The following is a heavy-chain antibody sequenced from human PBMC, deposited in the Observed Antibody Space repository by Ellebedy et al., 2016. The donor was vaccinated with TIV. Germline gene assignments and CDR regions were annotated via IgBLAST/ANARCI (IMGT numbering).Heavy chain of an antibody. Sequence: GESLKISXAASGFTFSSYWMHWVRQAPGKGLVWVSRINSDGSSTSYADSVKGRFTISRDNAKNTLYLQMNSLRAEDTAVYYCARDFSSRERFYYYMDVWGKGTTVTVSS. CDR1: GFTFSSYW. D-gene: IGHD1-26*01. J-gene: IGHJ6*03. CDR3: ARDFSSRERFYYYMDV. V-gene: IGHV3-74*01. CDR2: INSDGSST.